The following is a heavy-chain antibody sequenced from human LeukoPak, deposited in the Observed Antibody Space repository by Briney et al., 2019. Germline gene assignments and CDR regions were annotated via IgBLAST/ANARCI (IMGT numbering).Heavy chain of an antibody. CDR1: GFTFSSFW. CDR2: IKSDGSST. Sequence: PGGSLRLSCAASGFTFSSFWTHWVRQAPGKGLVWVSCIKSDGSSTNYADSVKGRFTISRDNAKNTLYLQMNTLRADDTAVYYCARNSLVGGASFDYWGQGTLVTVSS. D-gene: IGHD1-26*01. V-gene: IGHV3-74*01. J-gene: IGHJ4*02. CDR3: ARNSLVGGASFDY.